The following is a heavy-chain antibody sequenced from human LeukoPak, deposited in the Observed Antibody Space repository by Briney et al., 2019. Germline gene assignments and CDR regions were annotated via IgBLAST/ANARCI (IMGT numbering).Heavy chain of an antibody. CDR3: ARGVVVVPAAMEYHTNYYYYGMDV. V-gene: IGHV1-8*01. D-gene: IGHD2-2*01. J-gene: IGHJ6*02. Sequence: ASVKVSCKASGYTFTSYDINWVRQATGQGLEWMGWMNPNSGNTGYAQKFQGRVTMTTDTSTSTAYMELRSLRSDDTAVYYCARGVVVVPAAMEYHTNYYYYGMDVWGQGTTVTVSS. CDR2: MNPNSGNT. CDR1: GYTFTSYD.